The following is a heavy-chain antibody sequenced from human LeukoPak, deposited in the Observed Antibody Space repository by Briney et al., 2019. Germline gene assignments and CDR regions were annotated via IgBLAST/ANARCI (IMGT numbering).Heavy chain of an antibody. CDR1: GFTFSSYS. Sequence: PGGSLRLSCSASGFTFSSYSMHWVRQAAGKGLEYVSAISSDGGTAYYADSVKDRSTISRDNSKNTLYLQMSSLRAEETAVYYCVKGILYAPTTDFDCWGPGTLVTVSS. D-gene: IGHD2/OR15-2a*01. V-gene: IGHV3-64D*09. CDR2: ISSDGGTA. CDR3: VKGILYAPTTDFDC. J-gene: IGHJ4*02.